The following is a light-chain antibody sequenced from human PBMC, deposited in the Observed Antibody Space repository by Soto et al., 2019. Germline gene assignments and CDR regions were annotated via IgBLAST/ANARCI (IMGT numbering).Light chain of an antibody. CDR2: EGT. J-gene: IGLJ1*01. CDR3: CSYASSSSYV. V-gene: IGLV2-23*01. Sequence: QSALTQPASVSGSPGQSITISCTGTSSDVGGYTYVSWYQQHPGKAPEIIIYEGTQRPSGVSSRFSGSKSGNTASLTISGLQAEDEADYYCCSYASSSSYVFGTGTKLTVL. CDR1: SSDVGGYTY.